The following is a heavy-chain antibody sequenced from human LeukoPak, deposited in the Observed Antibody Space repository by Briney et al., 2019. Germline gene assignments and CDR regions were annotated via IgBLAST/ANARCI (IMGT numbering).Heavy chain of an antibody. CDR3: AREDYYDSGSNDY. J-gene: IGHJ4*02. D-gene: IGHD3-22*01. CDR1: GGSISSYY. V-gene: IGHV4-59*01. Sequence: SETLSLTCTVSGGSISSYYWSWIRQPPGKGLEWIGYIYYSGSTNYNPSLQSRVTISVDTSKNQFSLRLNSVTAADTAVYYCAREDYYDSGSNDYWGQGTLVTVSS. CDR2: IYYSGST.